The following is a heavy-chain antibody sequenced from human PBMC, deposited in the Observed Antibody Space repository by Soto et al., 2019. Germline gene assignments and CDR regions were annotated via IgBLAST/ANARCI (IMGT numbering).Heavy chain of an antibody. CDR1: GYTFTSYA. J-gene: IGHJ4*02. V-gene: IGHV1-3*01. Sequence: ASVKVSFKASGYTFTSYAMHWVRQAPGQRLEWMGWINAGNGNTKYSQKFQGRVTITRDTSASTAYMELSSLRSEDTAVYYCARAVAVPADFDYWGQGTRVTVSS. D-gene: IGHD6-19*01. CDR3: ARAVAVPADFDY. CDR2: INAGNGNT.